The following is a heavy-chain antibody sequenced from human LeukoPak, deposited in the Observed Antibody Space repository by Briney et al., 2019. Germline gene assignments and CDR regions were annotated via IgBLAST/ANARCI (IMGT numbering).Heavy chain of an antibody. CDR3: ARPFCSGGSCYSFGDY. V-gene: IGHV3-64*01. CDR2: ISSNGGST. D-gene: IGHD2-15*01. Sequence: GGSPRLSCAASGFTFSSYAMHWVRQAPGKGLEYVSAISSNGGSTYYANSVKGRFTISRDNSKNTLYLQMGSLRAEDMAVYYCARPFCSGGSCYSFGDYWGQGTLVTVSS. CDR1: GFTFSSYA. J-gene: IGHJ4*02.